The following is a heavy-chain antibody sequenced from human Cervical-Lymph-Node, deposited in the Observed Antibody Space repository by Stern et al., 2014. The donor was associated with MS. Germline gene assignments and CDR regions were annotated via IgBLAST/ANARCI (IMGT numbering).Heavy chain of an antibody. V-gene: IGHV5-51*01. CDR2: IFPGGSDI. Sequence: EVQLVESGPEVKRPGESLKISCQASGYTFTSYWIGWVRQRPGNGLEWIAIIFPGGSDIRYSPSFQGQVTIPAAKSSSTAYLQWNNLKASDTAIYYCARQRYFDYWGQGTLVTVSS. J-gene: IGHJ4*02. CDR3: ARQRYFDY. CDR1: GYTFTSYW.